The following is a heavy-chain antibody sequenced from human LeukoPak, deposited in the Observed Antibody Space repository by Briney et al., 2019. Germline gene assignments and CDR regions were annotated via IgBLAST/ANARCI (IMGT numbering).Heavy chain of an antibody. CDR3: ARTRRGSYYQYFDY. CDR1: GFTVSSNY. J-gene: IGHJ4*02. CDR2: IYSGGST. Sequence: GGSLRLSCAASGFTVSSNYMSWVRQAPGKGLEWVSVIYSGGSTYYADSVKGRFTISRDNYKNTLYLQMNSLRAEDTAVYCCARTRRGSYYQYFDYWGQGTLVTVSS. D-gene: IGHD1-26*01. V-gene: IGHV3-53*01.